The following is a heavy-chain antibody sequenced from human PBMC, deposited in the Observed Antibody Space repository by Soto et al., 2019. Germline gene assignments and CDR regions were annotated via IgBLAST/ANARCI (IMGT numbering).Heavy chain of an antibody. CDR2: IIPMYGPA. D-gene: IGHD3-10*01. V-gene: IGHV1-69*01. J-gene: IGHJ5*02. Sequence: QVPLVQSGAEVKKPGSSVTVSCKASGGTFSSYAIHWVRQAPGQGLEWMGGIIPMYGPAKYAQRFQGRVTITAHESTTTVYMELTSLTSQDTAVYYCARVTSMVRGVIDNGFDPWGHGPLVTGSS. CDR3: ARVTSMVRGVIDNGFDP. CDR1: GGTFSSYA.